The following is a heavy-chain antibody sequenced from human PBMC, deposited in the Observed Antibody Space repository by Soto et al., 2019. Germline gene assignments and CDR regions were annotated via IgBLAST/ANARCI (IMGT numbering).Heavy chain of an antibody. D-gene: IGHD3-22*01. CDR3: ARSTYYYDSISYPDAFDI. Sequence: PGGSLRLSCAASGFTFSSYSMNWVRQAPGKGLEWVSSISSSSSYIYYADSVKGRFTISRDNAKNSLYLQMNSLRAEDTAVYYCARSTYYYDSISYPDAFDIWGQGTMVPVSS. V-gene: IGHV3-21*01. J-gene: IGHJ3*02. CDR2: ISSSSSYI. CDR1: GFTFSSYS.